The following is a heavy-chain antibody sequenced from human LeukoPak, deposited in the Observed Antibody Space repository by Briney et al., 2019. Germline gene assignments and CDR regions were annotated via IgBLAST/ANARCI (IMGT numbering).Heavy chain of an antibody. CDR2: IYYSGST. V-gene: IGHV4-39*01. CDR3: ARHEAPVYCGSTDCYALGWFDP. CDR1: GGAFSGNTYY. J-gene: IGHJ5*02. Sequence: SETLSLTCTVSGGAFSGNTYYCGWIRQPPGKGLEWIGSIYYSGSTYYNPSLKSRVTISVDTSKKQFSLKLTSVTAADTAVYYCARHEAPVYCGSTDCYALGWFDPWGQGTLVSVSS. D-gene: IGHD2-2*01.